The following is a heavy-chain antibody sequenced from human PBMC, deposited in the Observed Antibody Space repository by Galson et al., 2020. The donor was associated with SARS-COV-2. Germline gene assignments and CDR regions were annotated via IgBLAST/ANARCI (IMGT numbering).Heavy chain of an antibody. V-gene: IGHV3-7*03. D-gene: IGHD1-7*01. Sequence: GGSLRLSCVASGLTFGTYWMGWVRQAPGMGLEWMANINQGGSKQHYVDSVKGRFTISRDNAKNSLYLQMNSLRAEDTAVYFCATASNWNFAHWGQGTLVTVSS. CDR3: ATASNWNFAH. J-gene: IGHJ4*02. CDR2: INQGGSKQ. CDR1: GLTFGTYW.